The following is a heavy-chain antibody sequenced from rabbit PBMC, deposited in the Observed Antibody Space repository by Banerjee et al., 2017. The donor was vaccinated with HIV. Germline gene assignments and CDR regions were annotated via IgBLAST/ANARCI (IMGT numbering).Heavy chain of an antibody. D-gene: IGHD6-1*01. CDR3: ARDWSYAGSGYGALGL. J-gene: IGHJ4*01. Sequence: QEQLEESGGDLVKPEGSLTLTCTASGFSFSSSYWICWVRQAPGKGLEWIACIYAGSSGSTQYANWAKGRFTISKISSTTVTLQMTSLTAADTATYFCARDWSYAGSGYGALGLWGPGTLVTVS. V-gene: IGHV1S45*01. CDR1: GFSFSSSYW. CDR2: IYAGSSGST.